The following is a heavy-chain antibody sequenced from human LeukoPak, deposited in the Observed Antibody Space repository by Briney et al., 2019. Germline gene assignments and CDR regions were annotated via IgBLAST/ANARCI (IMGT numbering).Heavy chain of an antibody. V-gene: IGHV4-30-4*01. CDR3: ASPTGYSSAYAFDI. CDR1: GGSISSGDYY. D-gene: IGHD6-19*01. J-gene: IGHJ3*02. Sequence: PSQSLSLTCTVSGGSISSGDYYWSWIRQPPGKGLEWIGYTYYSGSTYYNPSLKSRVTISVDTSKNQFSLKLSSVTAADTAVYHCASPTGYSSAYAFDIWGQGTMVTVSS. CDR2: TYYSGST.